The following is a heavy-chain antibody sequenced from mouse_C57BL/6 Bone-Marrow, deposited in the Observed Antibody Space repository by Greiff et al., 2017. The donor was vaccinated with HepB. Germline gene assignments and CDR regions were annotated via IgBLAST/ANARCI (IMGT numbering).Heavy chain of an antibody. V-gene: IGHV5-6*01. CDR3: ARIYYYGSSYGYFDY. Sequence: EVQVVESGGDLVKPGGSLKLSCAASGFTFSSYGMSWVRQTPDKRLEWVATISSGGSYTYYPDSVKGRVTISRDNAKNTLYLQMSSLKSEDTAMYSCARIYYYGSSYGYFDYWGQGTTLTVSS. CDR1: GFTFSSYG. J-gene: IGHJ2*01. D-gene: IGHD1-1*01. CDR2: ISSGGSYT.